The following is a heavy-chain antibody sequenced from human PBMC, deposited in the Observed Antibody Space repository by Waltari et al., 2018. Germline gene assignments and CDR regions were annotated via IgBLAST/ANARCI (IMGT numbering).Heavy chain of an antibody. D-gene: IGHD3-10*01. J-gene: IGHJ4*02. CDR2: ISYDGSNK. CDR3: ARRGWATYYYGSGSSNYLDY. V-gene: IGHV3-30*01. CDR1: GFTFSSYA. Sequence: QVQLVESGGGVVQPGRSLRLSCAASGFTFSSYAMHWVRPAPGQGLEWVAVISYDGSNKYYADSVKGRFTISRNNSKNTLYLQMNSLRAEDTAVYYCARRGWATYYYGSGSSNYLDYWGQGTLVTVSS.